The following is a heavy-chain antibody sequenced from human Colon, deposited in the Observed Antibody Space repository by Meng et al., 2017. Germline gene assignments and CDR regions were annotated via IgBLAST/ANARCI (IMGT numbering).Heavy chain of an antibody. D-gene: IGHD2/OR15-2a*01. V-gene: IGHV3-15*01. J-gene: IGHJ4*02. CDR2: TKSNNDGGTT. CDR1: GFTFTTGW. Sequence: EVQVEGSGGGLVQPAGSLRLSCASSGFTFTTGWMTWVRRTPGRGLEWVGRTKSNNDGGTTDYAAPVKGRFTISRDDSKSTLYLQMNSLKIEDTAMYYCGTDIYDWGQGTLVTVSS. CDR3: GTDIYD.